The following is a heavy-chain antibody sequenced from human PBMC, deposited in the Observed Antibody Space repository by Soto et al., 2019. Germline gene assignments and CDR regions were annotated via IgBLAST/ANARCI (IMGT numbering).Heavy chain of an antibody. V-gene: IGHV3-23*01. J-gene: IGHJ4*02. D-gene: IGHD2-21*02. Sequence: EVQLLESGGGLVQPGGSLRLSCAASGFTFSSYAMSWVREAPGKGLEWVSAISGSGGSTYYVDSVKGRFTISRDNSKNTLYLQMNSLRAEDTAVYYCAKDVVSYFVAVTATVDYWGQGTLVPVSS. CDR1: GFTFSSYA. CDR2: ISGSGGST. CDR3: AKDVVSYFVAVTATVDY.